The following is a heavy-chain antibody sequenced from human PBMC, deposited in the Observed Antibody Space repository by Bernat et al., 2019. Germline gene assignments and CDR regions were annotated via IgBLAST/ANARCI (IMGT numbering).Heavy chain of an antibody. J-gene: IGHJ4*02. CDR1: GFTFSSYA. Sequence: EVQLVESGGGLVQPGGSLRLSCVASGFTFSSYAMHWVRQAPGKGLEYVSAISSNGGSTYYANSVKGRFTISRDNSKNTLYLQMGSLRAEDMAVYYCARTPLYYDCWSGYDDYWGQGTLVTVSS. D-gene: IGHD3-3*01. CDR2: ISSNGGST. V-gene: IGHV3-64*01. CDR3: ARTPLYYDCWSGYDDY.